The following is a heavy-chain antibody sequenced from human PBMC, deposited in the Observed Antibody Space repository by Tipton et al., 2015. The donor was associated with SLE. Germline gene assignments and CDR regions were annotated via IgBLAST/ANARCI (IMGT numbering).Heavy chain of an antibody. CDR1: GFTFSSYG. CDR2: IRYDGSNK. D-gene: IGHD6-13*01. V-gene: IGHV3-30*02. J-gene: IGHJ5*02. CDR3: ARPTQQLVPGWFDP. Sequence: SLRLSCAASGFTFSSYGMHWVRQAPGKGLGWVAFIRYDGSNKNYADSVKGRFTTSRDNSQNTLYLQMNSLRAEDTAVYYCARPTQQLVPGWFDPWGQGTLVTVSS.